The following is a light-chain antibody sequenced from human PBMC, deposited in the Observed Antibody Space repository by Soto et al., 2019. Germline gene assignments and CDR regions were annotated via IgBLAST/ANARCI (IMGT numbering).Light chain of an antibody. CDR3: GSDTTRSNDV. CDR1: SSDIDADNY. Sequence: QSLLTQPASVSGSPGQSITISCTGTSSDIDADNYVSWYQQHPGKAPKLMIYGVSNRPSGISNRFSGSKSGNTASLTISGLQAEDEADYYCGSDTTRSNDVCGTGSKGTLL. CDR2: GVS. V-gene: IGLV2-14*01. J-gene: IGLJ1*01.